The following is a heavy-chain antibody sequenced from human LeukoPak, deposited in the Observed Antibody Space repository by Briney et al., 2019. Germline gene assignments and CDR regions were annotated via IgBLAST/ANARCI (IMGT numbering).Heavy chain of an antibody. D-gene: IGHD2-8*01. Sequence: GGSLRLSCGASGFXVSSYGITWVRQAPGKGLEWVSHISDNGDNTYYADTVKGRCTISRDNSNNTLYLQMNSLRCEDTAVYYCAKDSVSFGGRGTLVTVSS. CDR1: GFXVSSYG. J-gene: IGHJ4*02. CDR3: AKDSVSF. V-gene: IGHV3-23*01. CDR2: ISDNGDNT.